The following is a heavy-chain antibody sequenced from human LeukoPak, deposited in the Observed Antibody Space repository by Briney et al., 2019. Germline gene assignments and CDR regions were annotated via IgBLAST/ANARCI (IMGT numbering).Heavy chain of an antibody. CDR2: INPNSGGT. D-gene: IGHD1-26*01. CDR3: ARGPQWEHFDY. V-gene: IGHV1-2*02. J-gene: IGHJ4*02. Sequence: GALVKVSCKASGYTFTSYGISWVRQAPGQGLEWMGWINPNSGGTNYAQKFQGRVTMTKDTSISTAYMELSRLRSDDTAVYYCARGPQWEHFDYWGQGTLVTVSS. CDR1: GYTFTSYG.